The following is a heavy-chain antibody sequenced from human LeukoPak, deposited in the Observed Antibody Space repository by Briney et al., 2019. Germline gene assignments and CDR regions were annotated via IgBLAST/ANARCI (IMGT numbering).Heavy chain of an antibody. J-gene: IGHJ4*02. CDR3: ARGVYIVAAQYGY. CDR2: IYYSGST. Sequence: PSETLSLTCTVSGGSISSYYWSWIRQPPGKGLEWIGYIYYSGSTNYNPPLKSRVTISVDTSKNQFSLKLSSVTAADTAVYYCARGVYIVAAQYGYWGQGTLVTVSS. CDR1: GGSISSYY. D-gene: IGHD6-13*01. V-gene: IGHV4-59*01.